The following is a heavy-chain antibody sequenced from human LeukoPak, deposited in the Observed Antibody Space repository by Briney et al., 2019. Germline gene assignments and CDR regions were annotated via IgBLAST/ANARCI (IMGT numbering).Heavy chain of an antibody. CDR2: IYYSGST. V-gene: IGHV4-59*08. Sequence: SETLSLTCTVSGGSISTYYWSWIRQPPGKGLEWIGYIYYSGSTTYNPSLKSRVTISVDTSKNQFSLKLSSVTAADTAVYYCARHHNYYYGMDVWGQGTTVTVSS. J-gene: IGHJ6*02. CDR3: ARHHNYYYGMDV. CDR1: GGSISTYY.